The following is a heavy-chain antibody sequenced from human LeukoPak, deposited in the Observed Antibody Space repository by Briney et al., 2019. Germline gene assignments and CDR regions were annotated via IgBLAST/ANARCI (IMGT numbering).Heavy chain of an antibody. CDR1: GFTFDDYA. J-gene: IGHJ5*02. Sequence: GGSLRLSCAASGFTFDDYAMHWVRQAPGKGLEWVSGISWNSGSLGYADSVKGRFTISRDNAKNSLYLQMNSLRVEDTALYYCAKGSMVRGVPQFDPWGQGTLVTVSS. D-gene: IGHD3-10*01. V-gene: IGHV3-9*01. CDR2: ISWNSGSL. CDR3: AKGSMVRGVPQFDP.